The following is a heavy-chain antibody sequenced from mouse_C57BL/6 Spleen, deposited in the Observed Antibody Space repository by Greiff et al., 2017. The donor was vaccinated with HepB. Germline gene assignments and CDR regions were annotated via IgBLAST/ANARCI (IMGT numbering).Heavy chain of an antibody. J-gene: IGHJ2*01. CDR2: IDPETGGT. D-gene: IGHD3-3*01. CDR1: GYTFTDYE. Sequence: QVQLKESGAELVRPGASVTLSCKASGYTFTDYEMHWVKQTPVHGLEWIGAIDPETGGTAYNQKFKGKAILTADKSSSTAYMKLRSLTSEDSAGYYCTSRGLYYFEYWGQGTTLTVSS. V-gene: IGHV1-15*01. CDR3: TSRGLYYFEY.